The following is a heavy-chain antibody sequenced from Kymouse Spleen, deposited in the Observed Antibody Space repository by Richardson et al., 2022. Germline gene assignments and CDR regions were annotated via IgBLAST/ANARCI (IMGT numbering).Heavy chain of an antibody. CDR1: GFTFSSYS. J-gene: IGHJ4*02. V-gene: IGHV3-21*03. CDR2: ISSSSSYI. Sequence: EVQLVESGGGLVKPGGSLRLSCAASGFTFSSYSMNWVRQAPGKGLEWVSSISSSSSYIYYADSVKGRFTISRDNAKNSLYLQMNSLRAEDTAVYYCASLYNWNFPFDYWGQGTLVTVSS. D-gene: IGHD1-7*01. CDR3: ASLYNWNFPFDY.